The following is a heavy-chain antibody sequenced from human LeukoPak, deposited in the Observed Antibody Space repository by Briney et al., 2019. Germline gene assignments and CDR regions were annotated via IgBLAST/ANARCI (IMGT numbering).Heavy chain of an antibody. CDR3: ARGIERINWFDP. D-gene: IGHD5-24*01. Sequence: SVKVSCKASGGTFSSYTISWVRQAPGQGLEWMGRIIPILGIANYAQKFQGRVTITADKSTSTAYMELSSLRSEDTAVYYCARGIERINWFDPWGQGTLVTVSS. CDR1: GGTFSSYT. J-gene: IGHJ5*02. V-gene: IGHV1-69*02. CDR2: IIPILGIA.